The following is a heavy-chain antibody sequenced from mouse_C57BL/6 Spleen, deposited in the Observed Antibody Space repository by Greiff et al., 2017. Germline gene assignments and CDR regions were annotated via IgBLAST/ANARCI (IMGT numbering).Heavy chain of an antibody. CDR3: ARRNNYYGSSYWYFDV. CDR1: GFSLTSYG. CDR2: IWSGGST. J-gene: IGHJ1*03. Sequence: QVQLKESGPGLVQPSQSLSITCTVSGFSLTSYGVHWVRQSPGKGLEWLGVIWSGGSTDYNAAFISRLSISKDNSKSQVFFKMNSLQADDTAIYYCARRNNYYGSSYWYFDVWGTGTTVTVSS. V-gene: IGHV2-2*01. D-gene: IGHD1-1*01.